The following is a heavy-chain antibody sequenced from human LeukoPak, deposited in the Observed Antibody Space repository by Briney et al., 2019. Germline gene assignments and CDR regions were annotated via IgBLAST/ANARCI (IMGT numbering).Heavy chain of an antibody. Sequence: GGSLRLSCATSGFTFSSYAMHWVRQAPGKGLEWVAVISYDGSNKYYADSVKGRFTISRDNSKNTLYLQMNSLRAEDTAVYYCARPQLRYFDWLLTAFHYWGQGTLVTVSS. D-gene: IGHD3-9*01. J-gene: IGHJ4*02. V-gene: IGHV3-30-3*01. CDR2: ISYDGSNK. CDR1: GFTFSSYA. CDR3: ARPQLRYFDWLLTAFHY.